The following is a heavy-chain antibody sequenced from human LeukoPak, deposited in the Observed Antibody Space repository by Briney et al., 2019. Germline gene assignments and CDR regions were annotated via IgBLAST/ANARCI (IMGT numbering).Heavy chain of an antibody. D-gene: IGHD3-16*01. CDR2: IIPIFGTA. Sequence: GASVKVSCKASGGTFSSCAISWVRQAPGQGLEWMGGIIPIFGTANYAQKFQGRVTITADESTSTAYMELSSLRSEDTAVYYCARGSRGLSDYYYYGMDVWGQGTTVTVSS. J-gene: IGHJ6*02. CDR3: ARGSRGLSDYYYYGMDV. V-gene: IGHV1-69*13. CDR1: GGTFSSCA.